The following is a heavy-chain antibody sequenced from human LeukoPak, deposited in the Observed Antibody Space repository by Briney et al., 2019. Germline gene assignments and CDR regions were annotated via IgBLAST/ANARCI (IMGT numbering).Heavy chain of an antibody. CDR3: ARVYGDYVSDWFDP. Sequence: SEAVPLTFTFTGCSLSSYYWSWLRQPPGKGLDWIGYIYYSWSTNYNPSLKRRVTISVDTSKNQFSLKLSPVTAADAAVYYCARVYGDYVSDWFDPWGQGTLVTVSS. CDR2: IYYSWST. V-gene: IGHV4-59*01. J-gene: IGHJ5*02. CDR1: GCSLSSYY. D-gene: IGHD4-17*01.